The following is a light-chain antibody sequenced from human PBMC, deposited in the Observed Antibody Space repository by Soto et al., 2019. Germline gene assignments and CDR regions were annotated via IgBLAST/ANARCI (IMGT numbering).Light chain of an antibody. V-gene: IGLV2-14*01. J-gene: IGLJ1*01. CDR3: SSYTTSNTRQIV. CDR1: SSDVSGYNY. CDR2: DVS. Sequence: QSLLTQPASVSGSPGQSITISCTGTSSDVSGYNYVSWYQQHPGKAPKFMIYDVSNRPSGVSNRFSGSKSGNTASLTISGLQAEDEADYYCSSYTTSNTRQIVFGTGTKVTVL.